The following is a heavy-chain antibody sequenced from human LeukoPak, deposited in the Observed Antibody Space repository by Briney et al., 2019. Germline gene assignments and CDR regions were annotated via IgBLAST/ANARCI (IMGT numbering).Heavy chain of an antibody. D-gene: IGHD2-2*02. CDR2: INHSGST. V-gene: IGHV4-34*01. J-gene: IGHJ4*02. CDR3: ARGPTLYCSSTSCYTGTGTDY. CDR1: GGSISSYY. Sequence: SETLSLTCTVSGGSISSYYWSWIRQPPGKGLEWIGEINHSGSTNYNPSLKSRVTISVDTSKNQFSLKLSSVTAADTAVYYCARGPTLYCSSTSCYTGTGTDYWGQGTLVTVSS.